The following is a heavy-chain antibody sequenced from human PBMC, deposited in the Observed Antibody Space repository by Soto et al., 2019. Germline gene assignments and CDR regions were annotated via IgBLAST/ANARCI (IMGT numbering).Heavy chain of an antibody. CDR1: GFTFSNSG. V-gene: IGHV3-48*01. Sequence: PGGSLRLSCAASGFTFSNSGMNWVRQAPGKGLEWVSYIRSSSSTIYCADSVKGRFTISRDNAKNSLYLQMNSLRAEDTAVYYCARVRVTAYMHVSGKATTVTVSS. CDR3: ARVRVTAYMHV. J-gene: IGHJ6*03. D-gene: IGHD2-21*02. CDR2: IRSSSSTI.